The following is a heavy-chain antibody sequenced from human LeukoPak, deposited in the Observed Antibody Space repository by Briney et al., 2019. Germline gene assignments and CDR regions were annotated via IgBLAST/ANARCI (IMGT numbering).Heavy chain of an antibody. CDR1: EFTFSSYS. CDR3: ARTWSSGYLTFDY. D-gene: IGHD3-22*01. CDR2: ITNSGNSK. Sequence: GGSLRLSCAASEFTFSSYSMNWVRQAPGKGLEWVSYITNSGNSKSYADSVKGRFTISRDNTKNSLYLQMNGLRAEDTAVYYCARTWSSGYLTFDYWGQGILVTVSS. V-gene: IGHV3-48*01. J-gene: IGHJ4*02.